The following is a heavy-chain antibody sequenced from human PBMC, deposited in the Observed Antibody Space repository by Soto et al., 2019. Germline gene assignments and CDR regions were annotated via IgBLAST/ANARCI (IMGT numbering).Heavy chain of an antibody. CDR2: IYYSGST. Sequence: SETLSLTCTVSGGSISSYYWSWIRQPPGKGLEWIGYIYYSGSTNYNPSLKSRVTLSVDTSKNQFSLKLSSVTAADTAVYYCARAEDCGGDCYSGWFDPWGQGTLVTVSS. J-gene: IGHJ5*02. D-gene: IGHD2-21*02. V-gene: IGHV4-59*01. CDR3: ARAEDCGGDCYSGWFDP. CDR1: GGSISSYY.